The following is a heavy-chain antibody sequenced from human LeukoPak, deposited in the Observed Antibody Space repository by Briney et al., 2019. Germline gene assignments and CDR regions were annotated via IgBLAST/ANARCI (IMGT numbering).Heavy chain of an antibody. V-gene: IGHV4-59*01. CDR1: GGSISSYY. J-gene: IGHJ4*02. D-gene: IGHD2-15*01. CDR2: IHYSGST. Sequence: SETLSLTCTVSGGSISSYYWSWIRQPPGKGLEWIGYIHYSGSTNYNPSLKSRVTISVDTSKNQFSLKLSSVTAADTAVYYCARVAARMTLFDYWGQGTLVTVSS. CDR3: ARVAARMTLFDY.